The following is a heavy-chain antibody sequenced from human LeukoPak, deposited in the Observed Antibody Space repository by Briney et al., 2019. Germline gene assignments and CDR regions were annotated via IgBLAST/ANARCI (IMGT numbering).Heavy chain of an antibody. CDR2: INPSGGST. CDR1: GYTITSYY. Sequence: ASVKVSCKTSGYTITSYYMFWVRQAPGQGLEWMGIINPSGGSTSYAQKFQGRVTMTRDTSTSTVYMELSSLRSEDTAVYYCARDLDSNYGFFDYWGQGTLVTVSS. J-gene: IGHJ4*02. V-gene: IGHV1-46*01. D-gene: IGHD4-4*01. CDR3: ARDLDSNYGFFDY.